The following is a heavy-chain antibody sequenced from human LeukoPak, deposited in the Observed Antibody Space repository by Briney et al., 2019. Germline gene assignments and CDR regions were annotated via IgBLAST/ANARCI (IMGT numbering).Heavy chain of an antibody. CDR1: GFSFDDLG. Sequence: GGSLRLSCAASGFSFDDLGMIWVRQVPGKGLEWVAGINWNGASTGYADSVRGRFTISRDNAKNPLYLQMNSLRAEDTALYYCARAVCPTIKFCDSSYFMDVWGKGTTVNVS. CDR3: ARAVCPTIKFCDSSYFMDV. J-gene: IGHJ6*03. CDR2: INWNGAST. D-gene: IGHD6-6*01. V-gene: IGHV3-20*04.